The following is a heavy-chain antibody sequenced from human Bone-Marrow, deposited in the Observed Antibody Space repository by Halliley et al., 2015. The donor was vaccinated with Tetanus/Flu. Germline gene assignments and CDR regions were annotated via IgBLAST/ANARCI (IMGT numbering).Heavy chain of an antibody. CDR2: IIPVFDTT. J-gene: IGHJ4*02. V-gene: IGHV1-69*01. CDR1: GGIFSSYA. D-gene: IGHD6-19*01. CDR3: TTAQGRGSGWVGEF. Sequence: QVQLVQSGAEVKKPGSSVKVSCKASGGIFSSYAISWVRQAPGQGLEWMGGIIPVFDTTSYAQVFQDRVTITADVSTSTAYMELSSLRSEDTAVYYCTTAQGRGSGWVGEFWGQGTLVTVSS.